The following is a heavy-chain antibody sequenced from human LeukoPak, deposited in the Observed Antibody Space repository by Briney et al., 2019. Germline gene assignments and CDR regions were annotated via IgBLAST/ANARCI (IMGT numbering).Heavy chain of an antibody. CDR3: ARGKQRITMIVVVARGAFDY. Sequence: SETLSLTCTVSGGSISSSSYYWGWIRQPPGKGLEWIGSIYYSGSTNYNPSLKSRVTISVDTPKNQFSLKLSSVTAADTAVYYCARGKQRITMIVVVARGAFDYWGQGTLVTVSS. V-gene: IGHV4-39*07. D-gene: IGHD3-22*01. J-gene: IGHJ4*02. CDR1: GGSISSSSYY. CDR2: IYYSGST.